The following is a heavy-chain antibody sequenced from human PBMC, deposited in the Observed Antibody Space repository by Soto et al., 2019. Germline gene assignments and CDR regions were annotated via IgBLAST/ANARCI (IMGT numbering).Heavy chain of an antibody. D-gene: IGHD3-10*01. Sequence: SVKVSCKASGGTFSTFAISWVRQAPGQGLEWMGGIISIHDPPEYAQKFQGRITIAADESTSTVYMELTSLRSEDTGVYYCARPSPMVRGVIDKRFDPWGQGTLVTVSS. J-gene: IGHJ5*02. CDR1: GGTFSTFA. V-gene: IGHV1-69*13. CDR3: ARPSPMVRGVIDKRFDP. CDR2: IISIHDPP.